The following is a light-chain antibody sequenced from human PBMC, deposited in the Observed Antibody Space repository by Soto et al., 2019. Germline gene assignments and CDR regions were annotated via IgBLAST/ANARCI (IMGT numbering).Light chain of an antibody. CDR3: NSYTSSNTYV. Sequence: QSALTQPASVSGSPGQSITISCTGTSSDVGGFNYVSWYQQHPGKAPKLMIYDVTNRPSGVSYRFSGSKSGNTASLTISGLQAEDEADYYCNSYTSSNTYVFGTGTKLTVL. V-gene: IGLV2-14*03. CDR1: SSDVGGFNY. CDR2: DVT. J-gene: IGLJ1*01.